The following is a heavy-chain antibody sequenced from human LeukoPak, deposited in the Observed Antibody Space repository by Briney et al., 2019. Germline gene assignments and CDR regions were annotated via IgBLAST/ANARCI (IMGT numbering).Heavy chain of an antibody. Sequence: SSETLSLTCTVSGGSISSYYWSWIRQPPGKGLEWIGYIYYSGSTNYNPSLKSRVTISVDTSKNQFSLKLSSVTAADTAVYYCARWTPIKVVDIWGQGTMVTVSS. CDR3: ARWTPIKVVDI. CDR2: IYYSGST. CDR1: GGSISSYY. D-gene: IGHD5-24*01. J-gene: IGHJ3*02. V-gene: IGHV4-59*01.